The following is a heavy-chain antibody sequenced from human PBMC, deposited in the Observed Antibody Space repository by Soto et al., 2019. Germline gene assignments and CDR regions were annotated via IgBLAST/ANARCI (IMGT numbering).Heavy chain of an antibody. V-gene: IGHV3-7*01. CDR1: GFTFSSYW. Sequence: QPGGSLRLSCAASGFTFSSYWMTWVRQAPGKGLEWVANIKQDGSETFYAGSVKGRFAISRDNAKNSLYLQINSPRAEDTAVYYCERFSILGVVILLGGMDVWGQGTTVTVSS. CDR2: IKQDGSET. CDR3: ERFSILGVVILLGGMDV. J-gene: IGHJ6*02. D-gene: IGHD3-3*01.